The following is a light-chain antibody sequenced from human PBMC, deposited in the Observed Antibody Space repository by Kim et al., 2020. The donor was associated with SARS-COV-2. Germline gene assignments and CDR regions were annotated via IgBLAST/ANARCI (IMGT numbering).Light chain of an antibody. CDR2: DVN. Sequence: YNDVSWYQHKPGQAPKLMIYDVNKRPSGVSNRFSGSKSDNTASLTISGLQAEDEADYYCSSSTTVSTVFGGGTQLTVL. V-gene: IGLV2-14*03. J-gene: IGLJ2*01. CDR3: SSSTTVSTV. CDR1: YND.